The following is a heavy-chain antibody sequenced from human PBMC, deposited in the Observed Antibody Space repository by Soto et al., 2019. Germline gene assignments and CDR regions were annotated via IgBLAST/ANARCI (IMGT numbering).Heavy chain of an antibody. CDR2: ISSSSNNI. D-gene: IGHD6-13*01. CDR3: ARDITTATGAFDY. CDR1: GFSLSTYS. J-gene: IGHJ4*02. V-gene: IGHV3-21*01. Sequence: EVQLVESGGGLVKPGGSLRLSCAASGFSLSTYSMNWVRQAPGKGLEWVSSISSSSNNIYYADSVKGRFTISRDNAKNSLCLQVNSLRDEDTSVYFCARDITTATGAFDYWGQGNLVTVSP.